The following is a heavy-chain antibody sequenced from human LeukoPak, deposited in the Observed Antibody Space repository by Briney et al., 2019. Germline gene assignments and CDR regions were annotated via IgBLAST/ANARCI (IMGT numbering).Heavy chain of an antibody. CDR3: ARRGKTYYYDSSGYHIDY. J-gene: IGHJ4*02. D-gene: IGHD3-22*01. V-gene: IGHV3-33*01. CDR1: GFTFSSYG. CDR2: IWYDGSNK. Sequence: GGSLRLSCAASGFTFSSYGIHWVRQAPGKGLEWVAVIWYDGSNKYYADSVKGRFTISRDNSKNTLYLQMNSLRAEDTAVYYCARRGKTYYYDSSGYHIDYWGQGTLVTVSS.